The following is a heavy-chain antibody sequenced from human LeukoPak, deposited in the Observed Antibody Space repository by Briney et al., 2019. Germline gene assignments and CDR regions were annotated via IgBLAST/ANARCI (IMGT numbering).Heavy chain of an antibody. J-gene: IGHJ6*04. CDR2: ISSSGSTI. V-gene: IGHV3-48*03. D-gene: IGHD4-17*01. CDR1: GFTFSSYE. CDR3: ARLTTVTAYYYYYGMDV. Sequence: GGSLRLSCAASGFTFSSYEMNWVRQAPGKGLEWVSYISSSGSTIYYADSVKGRFTISRDNAKNSLYLQMNSLRAEDTAVYYCARLTTVTAYYYYYGMDVWGKGTTVTVSS.